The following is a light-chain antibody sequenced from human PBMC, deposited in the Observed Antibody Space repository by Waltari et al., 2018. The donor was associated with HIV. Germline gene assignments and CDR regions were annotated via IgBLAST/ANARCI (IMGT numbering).Light chain of an antibody. CDR3: QQYGSSLSWT. CDR2: GAS. CDR1: QSVSSSY. V-gene: IGKV3-20*01. J-gene: IGKJ1*01. Sequence: EIVLTQSPGTLSLYPGERATLSCRASQSVSSSYLAWYQQKPGQAPRLLIYGASSSATGIPDRFSGSGSGTDFTLTISRLEPEDFAVYYCQQYGSSLSWTFGQGTKVEIK.